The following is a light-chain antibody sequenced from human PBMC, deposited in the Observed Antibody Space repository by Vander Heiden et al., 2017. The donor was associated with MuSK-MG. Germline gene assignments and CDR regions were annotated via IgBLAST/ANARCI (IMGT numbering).Light chain of an antibody. CDR1: QSVSSN. Sequence: DIVMTQPPATLSVSPGERATLSCRASQSVSSNLAWYKQKPGQAPRLLIYGASTRATGIPARFSGSGSGTEFTLTISSLQSEDFAVYYCQQYNNGLSWWTFGQGTKVEIK. V-gene: IGKV3-15*01. J-gene: IGKJ1*01. CDR2: GAS. CDR3: QQYNNGLSWWT.